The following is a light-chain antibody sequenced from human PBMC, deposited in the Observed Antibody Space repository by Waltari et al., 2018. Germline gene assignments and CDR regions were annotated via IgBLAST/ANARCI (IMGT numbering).Light chain of an antibody. Sequence: QSALTQAASVSGSLGQSITISCTGTTNDVGAYDLVSWYQHHPGKAPRLLIYAVTERASGVSNRFSGSKSGNTASLTISGLQAEDEADYHCCSYAGGRTYVVFGGGTKLTVL. CDR2: AVT. V-gene: IGLV2-23*02. J-gene: IGLJ2*01. CDR3: CSYAGGRTYVV. CDR1: TNDVGAYDL.